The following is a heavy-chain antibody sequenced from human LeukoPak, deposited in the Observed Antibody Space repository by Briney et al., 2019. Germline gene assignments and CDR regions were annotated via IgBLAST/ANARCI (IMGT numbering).Heavy chain of an antibody. Sequence: PGGSLRLSCAASGFTVSSNYMSWVRQAPGKGLEWVSVIYSGGSTYYADSVKGRFTISRDNSKNTLYLQMNSLRAEDTAVYYCARDQYYYETQLGYFQHWGQGTLVTVSS. CDR1: GFTVSSNY. D-gene: IGHD3-22*01. J-gene: IGHJ1*01. V-gene: IGHV3-66*01. CDR3: ARDQYYYETQLGYFQH. CDR2: IYSGGST.